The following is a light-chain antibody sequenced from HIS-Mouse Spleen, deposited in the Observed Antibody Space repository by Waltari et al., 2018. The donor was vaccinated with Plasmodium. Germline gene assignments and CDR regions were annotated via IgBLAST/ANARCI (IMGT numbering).Light chain of an antibody. V-gene: IGLV3-1*01. CDR2: QDR. J-gene: IGLJ3*02. Sequence: SYELTQPPSVSVSPGQTASITCPGDKLGDKYACWYQQKPGQSPVLVIYQDRKRPSGTPGRFAGSNSGNTATLTSGGTQAMDEAEYYCQAWDSSTAVFGGGTKLTVL. CDR3: QAWDSSTAV. CDR1: KLGDKY.